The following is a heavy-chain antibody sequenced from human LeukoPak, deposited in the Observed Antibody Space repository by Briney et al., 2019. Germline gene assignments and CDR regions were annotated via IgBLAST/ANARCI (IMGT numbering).Heavy chain of an antibody. CDR2: IYPGESDT. CDR1: GYSFTSYW. CDR3: AREPDSSGYSFDY. Sequence: GESLKISCKGSGYSFTSYWIGWVRQMPGKGLEWMGIIYPGESDTRYSPSFQGQVTISADKSITTAYLQWSSLKASDTAIYYCAREPDSSGYSFDYWGQGTLVTVSS. D-gene: IGHD3-22*01. J-gene: IGHJ4*02. V-gene: IGHV5-51*01.